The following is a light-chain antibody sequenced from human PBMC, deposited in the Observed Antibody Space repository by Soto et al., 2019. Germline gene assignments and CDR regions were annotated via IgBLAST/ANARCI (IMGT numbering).Light chain of an antibody. J-gene: IGKJ3*01. CDR2: DVS. Sequence: EVVLTQSPGTLSLSPGERATLSCRANQSVSRNYLAWHRQKPGQAPRLLIYDVSRRSTGIPDRFSGSGSGTEFTLTASSLQPEDFAVYYCQQYNNWPFTFGPGTKVDIK. CDR1: QSVSRNY. CDR3: QQYNNWPFT. V-gene: IGKV3D-20*02.